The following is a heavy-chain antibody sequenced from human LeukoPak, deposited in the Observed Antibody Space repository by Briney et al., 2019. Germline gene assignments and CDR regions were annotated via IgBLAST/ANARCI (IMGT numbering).Heavy chain of an antibody. CDR2: IYYSGST. J-gene: IGHJ4*02. Sequence: SEALSLTCTVSGGSISSSSYYWGWIRQPPGKGLEWIGYIYYSGSTNYNPSLKSRVTISVDTSKNQFSLKLSSVTAADTAVYYSARALFSGYSSGWPPAPGYWGQGTLVTVSS. CDR1: GGSISSSSYY. V-gene: IGHV4-61*05. CDR3: ARALFSGYSSGWPPAPGY. D-gene: IGHD6-19*01.